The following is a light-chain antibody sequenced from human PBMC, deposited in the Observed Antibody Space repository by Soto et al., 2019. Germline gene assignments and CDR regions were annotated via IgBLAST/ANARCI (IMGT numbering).Light chain of an antibody. CDR1: SSNIGSNY. Sequence: QTVLTQPPSASGRPGQRVSLSCSGSSSNIGSNYVYWYQQLPGTAPKLLIYRNNQRPSGVPDRFSASRSGTSASLAISGLRSEDESDYFCAKWADILRVYVFGSGPKVTV. J-gene: IGLJ1*01. CDR3: AKWADILRVYV. V-gene: IGLV1-47*01. CDR2: RNN.